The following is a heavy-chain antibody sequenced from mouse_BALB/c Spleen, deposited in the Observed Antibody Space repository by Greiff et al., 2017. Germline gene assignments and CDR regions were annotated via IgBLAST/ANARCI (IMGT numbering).Heavy chain of an antibody. CDR3: TSYGDAMDY. J-gene: IGHJ4*01. D-gene: IGHD1-1*02. CDR2: IRLKSNNYAT. Sequence: EVQLQQSGGGLVQPGGSMKLSCVASGFTFSNYWMNWVRQSPEKGLEWVAEIRLKSNNYATHYAESVKGRFTISRDDSKTSVYLQMNNLRAEDTGIYYCTSYGDAMDYWGQGTSVTVSS. V-gene: IGHV6-6*02. CDR1: GFTFSNYW.